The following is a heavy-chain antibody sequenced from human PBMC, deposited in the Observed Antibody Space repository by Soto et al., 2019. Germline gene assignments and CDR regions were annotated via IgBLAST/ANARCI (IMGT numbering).Heavy chain of an antibody. V-gene: IGHV4-39*01. J-gene: IGHJ4*02. CDR2: IYYSWNT. CDR3: TRPKTGTTVFGY. Sequence: ETLSLTCPVSGVSISVSSYYWGWIRQPPGKGLEWIGSIYYSWNTYYNPSLKSRVTISVDTSKNQLSLRLTYVTAADTAVYYCTRPKTGTTVFGYWGQGALVTVYS. CDR1: GVSISVSSYY. D-gene: IGHD1-7*01.